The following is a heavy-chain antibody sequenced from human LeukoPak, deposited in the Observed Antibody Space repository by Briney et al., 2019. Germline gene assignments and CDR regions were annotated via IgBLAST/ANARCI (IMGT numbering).Heavy chain of an antibody. CDR1: GGSISSYY. Sequence: SETLSLTCTVSGGSISSYYWSWIRQPPGKGLEWIGYIYYSGSTNYNPSLKSRVTISVDTSKNQFSLRLSSVTAADTAMYYCAGSSRDCSSSTCYRYFQHWGQGTLVTVSS. CDR2: IYYSGST. CDR3: AGSSRDCSSSTCYRYFQH. J-gene: IGHJ1*01. D-gene: IGHD2-2*01. V-gene: IGHV4-59*01.